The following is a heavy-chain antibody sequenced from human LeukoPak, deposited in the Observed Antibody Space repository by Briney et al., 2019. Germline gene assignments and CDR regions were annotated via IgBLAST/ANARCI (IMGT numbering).Heavy chain of an antibody. D-gene: IGHD6-13*01. CDR1: GFTFSTYW. J-gene: IGHJ4*02. Sequence: GGSLRLSCAASGFTFSTYWMNWVRQAPGKGLEWVSYISSSSSTIYYADSVKGRFTISRDNAKNSLYLQMNSLRAEDTAVYYCARGQQLANFDYWGQGTLVTVSS. V-gene: IGHV3-48*01. CDR2: ISSSSSTI. CDR3: ARGQQLANFDY.